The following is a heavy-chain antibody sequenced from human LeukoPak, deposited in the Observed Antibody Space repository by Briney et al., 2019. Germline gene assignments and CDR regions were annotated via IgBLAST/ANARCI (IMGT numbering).Heavy chain of an antibody. D-gene: IGHD3-3*01. CDR2: INWNGGST. CDR3: ARGGAYDFWSGYYFY. J-gene: IGHJ4*02. Sequence: PGGSLRLSCAASGFTFDDYGMIWVRQAPGKGLEWVSGINWNGGSTGYADSVKGRFTISRDNAKNSLYLQMNSLRAEDTALYHCARGGAYDFWSGYYFYWGQGTLVTVSS. V-gene: IGHV3-20*01. CDR1: GFTFDDYG.